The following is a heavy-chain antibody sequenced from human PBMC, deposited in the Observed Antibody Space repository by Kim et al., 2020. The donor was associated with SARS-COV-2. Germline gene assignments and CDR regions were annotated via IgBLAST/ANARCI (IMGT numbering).Heavy chain of an antibody. CDR3: AREPRDYSNNNWFDP. D-gene: IGHD4-4*01. CDR1: GGSISSGDYY. J-gene: IGHJ5*02. V-gene: IGHV4-30-4*01. CDR2: IYYSGST. Sequence: SETLSLTCTVSGGSISSGDYYWSWIRQPPGKGLEWIGYIYYSGSTYYNPSLKSRVTISVDTSKNQFSLKLSSVTAADTAVYYCAREPRDYSNNNWFDPWGQRTLVTVSS.